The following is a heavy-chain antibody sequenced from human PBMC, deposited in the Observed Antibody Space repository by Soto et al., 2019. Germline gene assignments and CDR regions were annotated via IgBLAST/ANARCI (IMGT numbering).Heavy chain of an antibody. D-gene: IGHD1-7*01. V-gene: IGHV1-69*01. CDR2: IIPIFGTA. J-gene: IGHJ6*02. CDR1: GGTFSSYA. Sequence: SVKVSCEASGGTFSSYAISWVRQAPVQGLEWMGGIIPIFGTANYAQKFQGRVTITADESTSTAYMELSSLRSEDTAVYYCARGKTDNWNYVDYYYYGMDVWGQGTTVTVSS. CDR3: ARGKTDNWNYVDYYYYGMDV.